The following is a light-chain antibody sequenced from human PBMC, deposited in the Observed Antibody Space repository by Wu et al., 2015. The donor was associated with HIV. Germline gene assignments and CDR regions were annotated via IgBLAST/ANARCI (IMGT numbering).Light chain of an antibody. Sequence: DIQMTQSPSSVSASVGDRVTITCRASQGVSSWLAWYQQKPGKAPNLLTYAISNLQNGVPSRFSGSGSETDFTLTISNLQPEDFGTYYCQQASSFPLTFGPGTKVEIK. CDR3: QQASSFPLT. CDR1: QGVSSW. CDR2: AIS. V-gene: IGKV1-12*01. J-gene: IGKJ3*01.